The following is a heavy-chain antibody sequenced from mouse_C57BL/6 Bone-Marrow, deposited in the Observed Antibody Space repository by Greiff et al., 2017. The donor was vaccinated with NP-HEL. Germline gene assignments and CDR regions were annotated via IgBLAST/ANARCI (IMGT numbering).Heavy chain of an antibody. CDR3: ARNFYWYFDV. V-gene: IGHV1-55*01. J-gene: IGHJ1*03. Sequence: QVQLQQPGAELVKPGASVKLSCKASGYTFTSYWITWVKQRPGQGLEWIGDIYPGSGSTNYNEKFKSKATLTVDTSSSTAYMQLSSLTSEDSAVYYCARNFYWYFDVWGTGTTVTVSS. CDR1: GYTFTSYW. CDR2: IYPGSGST.